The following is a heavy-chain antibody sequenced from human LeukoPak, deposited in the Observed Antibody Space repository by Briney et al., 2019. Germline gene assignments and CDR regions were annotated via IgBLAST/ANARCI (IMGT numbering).Heavy chain of an antibody. D-gene: IGHD6-19*01. J-gene: IGHJ6*02. CDR1: GFTFSSYG. Sequence: GVSLRLSCAASGFTFSSYGMHWVRQAPGKGREGVSVISYDGSNKYYADSVKGRFTIARDNSKNTLYLQMNSLRAEDTAVYYCAKDKERAVAGFYYYYYGMDVWGQGTTVTVSS. CDR3: AKDKERAVAGFYYYYYGMDV. CDR2: ISYDGSNK. V-gene: IGHV3-30*18.